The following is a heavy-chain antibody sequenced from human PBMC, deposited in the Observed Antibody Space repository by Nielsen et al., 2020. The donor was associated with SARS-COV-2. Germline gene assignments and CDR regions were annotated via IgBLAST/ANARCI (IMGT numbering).Heavy chain of an antibody. J-gene: IGHJ5*02. D-gene: IGHD7-27*01. CDR3: ARYPPTNWDNWFDP. CDR2: INHSGST. V-gene: IGHV4-34*01. Sequence: WIRQPPGKGLEWIGEINHSGSTNYNPSLKSRVTISVDTSKNQFSLKLSSVTAADTAVYYCARYPPTNWDNWFDPWGQGTLVTVSS.